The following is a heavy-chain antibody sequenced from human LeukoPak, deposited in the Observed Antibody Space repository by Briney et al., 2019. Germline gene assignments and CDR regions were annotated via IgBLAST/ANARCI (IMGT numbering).Heavy chain of an antibody. D-gene: IGHD6-6*01. J-gene: IGHJ4*02. V-gene: IGHV3-48*03. Sequence: GGSLRLSCAASGFTFSTYEMHWVRQAPGKGLEWVSYMSSTGDIIYYADSVKGRFTISRDNAKNSLYLQMDSLRAEDTAVYYCARDDGGRHTSSLDYWGQGTLVAVPS. CDR3: ARDDGGRHTSSLDY. CDR2: MSSTGDII. CDR1: GFTFSTYE.